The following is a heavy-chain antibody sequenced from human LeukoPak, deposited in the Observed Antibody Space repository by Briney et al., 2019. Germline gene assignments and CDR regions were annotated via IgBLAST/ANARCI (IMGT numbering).Heavy chain of an antibody. CDR1: GFIFSSYW. Sequence: GGSLRLSCAASGFIFSSYWMSWVRQAPGKGLEWVANIKQGGSEKYYVDSVKGRFTISRDNAKNSLYLQTNSLKTEDTAVYYCTTIVSGPGVDYWGQGTLVTVSS. V-gene: IGHV3-7*05. CDR2: IKQGGSEK. CDR3: TTIVSGPGVDY. D-gene: IGHD5/OR15-5a*01. J-gene: IGHJ4*02.